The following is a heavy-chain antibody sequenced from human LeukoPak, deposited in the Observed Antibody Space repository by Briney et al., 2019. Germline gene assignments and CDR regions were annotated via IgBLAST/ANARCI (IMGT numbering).Heavy chain of an antibody. CDR3: VSFYETY. CDR2: INSDGSWT. J-gene: IGHJ4*02. CDR1: GFTVSSNY. V-gene: IGHV3-74*01. Sequence: GGSLRLSCAASGFTVSSNYMSWVRQAPGKGLVWISHINSDGSWTSYADSVKGRFTISKDNAKNTVYLQMNSLRAEDTAVYYCVSFYETYWGRGTLVTVSS. D-gene: IGHD2/OR15-2a*01.